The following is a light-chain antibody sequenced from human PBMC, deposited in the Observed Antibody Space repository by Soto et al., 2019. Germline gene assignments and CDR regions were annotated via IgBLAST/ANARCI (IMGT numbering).Light chain of an antibody. CDR2: RVS. CDR3: MQGTHWPRT. J-gene: IGKJ1*01. V-gene: IGKV2-30*01. CDR1: QSLVYSDGNTH. Sequence: DVVMTQSPLSLPVTLGQPASISCRSSQSLVYSDGNTHLSWFHQRPGQSPRRLIYRVSNRDSGVPDRCSGSGSGTDFKLEISRVEAEDVGVYYCMQGTHWPRTFCQGTKVEIK.